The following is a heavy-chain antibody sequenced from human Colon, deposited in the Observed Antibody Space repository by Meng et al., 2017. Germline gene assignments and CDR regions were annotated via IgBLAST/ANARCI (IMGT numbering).Heavy chain of an antibody. V-gene: IGHV4-30-4*01. Sequence: QVQLQESGPGMVKPSQTLYLTCTVSGGSIDRGDCYGGWIRRSPGKGLEWIGYIYHSGDTYYNPSLKSRITISMDMSQNQFSLKVHSVTAADTAMYYCATKERRDGANWDNWGQGILVTVSS. CDR3: ATKERRDGANWDN. D-gene: IGHD5-24*01. J-gene: IGHJ4*02. CDR2: IYHSGDT. CDR1: GGSIDRGDCY.